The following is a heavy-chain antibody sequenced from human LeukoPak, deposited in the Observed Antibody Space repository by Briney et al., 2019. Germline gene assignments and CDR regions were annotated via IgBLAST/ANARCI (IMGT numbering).Heavy chain of an antibody. V-gene: IGHV3-48*01. D-gene: IGHD4-17*01. CDR3: AKFTVTTNYPFDY. CDR2: ISSGNSNI. Sequence: GGSLRLSCAASGFTFSSYTMNWVRQAPGKGLEWVSYISSGNSNIYYADSVKGRFTISRDNAKNSLYLQMNSLRAEDTAVYYCAKFTVTTNYPFDYWGQGTLVTVSS. J-gene: IGHJ4*02. CDR1: GFTFSSYT.